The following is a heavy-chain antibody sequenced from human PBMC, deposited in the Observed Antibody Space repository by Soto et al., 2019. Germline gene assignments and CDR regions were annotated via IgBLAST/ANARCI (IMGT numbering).Heavy chain of an antibody. CDR1: GYTFTNYW. CDR3: ARLRGLDPEY. CDR2: IDPRGSYT. J-gene: IGHJ4*01. Sequence: PGESLKISCDGAGYTFTNYWIHWIRQMPGKGLEWLGRIDPRGSYTTYSPSSQGHVTISTDKSILPAYLQWTNLQASDAAIYCCARLRGLDPEYWGKGIRVTFHS. V-gene: IGHV5-10-1*01. D-gene: IGHD1-1*01.